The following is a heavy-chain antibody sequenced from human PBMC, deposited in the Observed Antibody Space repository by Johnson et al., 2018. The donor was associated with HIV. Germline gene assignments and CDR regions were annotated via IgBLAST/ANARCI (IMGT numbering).Heavy chain of an antibody. CDR2: IGTAGDT. CDR1: GFTFSSYD. V-gene: IGHV3-13*01. Sequence: VQLVESGGGLEQPGGSLRLSCAASGFTFSSYDMHWVRQATGKGLEWVSAIGTAGDTYYPGSVKGRFTISRENAKNSLYLQMNSLRAGDTAVYYCARETVTSGAFDIWGQGTMVTVSS. CDR3: ARETVTSGAFDI. J-gene: IGHJ3*02. D-gene: IGHD4-11*01.